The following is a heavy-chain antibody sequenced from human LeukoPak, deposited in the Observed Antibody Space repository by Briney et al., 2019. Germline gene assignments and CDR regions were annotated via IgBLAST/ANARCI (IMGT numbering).Heavy chain of an antibody. CDR1: GYTFTGYY. V-gene: IGHV1-69*05. J-gene: IGHJ4*02. CDR2: IIPIFGTA. Sequence: SVKVSCKASGYTFTGYYMHWVRQAPGQGLEWMGGIIPIFGTANYAQKFQGRGTITMYGSTSTAYMELSSLRSEDTAVSDCSRVRIFGVDTQNFDYWGEGTLVTVSS. CDR3: SRVRIFGVDTQNFDY. D-gene: IGHD3-3*01.